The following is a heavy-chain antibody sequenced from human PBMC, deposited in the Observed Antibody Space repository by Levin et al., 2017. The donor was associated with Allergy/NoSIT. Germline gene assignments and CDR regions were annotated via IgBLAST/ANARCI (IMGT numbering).Heavy chain of an antibody. V-gene: IGHV3-66*02. D-gene: IGHD5-12*01. CDR3: AREAGYSGYDRAGGFDQ. J-gene: IGHJ4*02. Sequence: GGSLRLSCAVSGFTVSINYINWVRQAPGKGLEWVSVIFNDGRTYYADSVKGRFTISRDSSKNTLYLQMNSLRLEDTAVYYCAREAGYSGYDRAGGFDQWGQGTLVTVSS. CDR2: IFNDGRT. CDR1: GFTVSINY.